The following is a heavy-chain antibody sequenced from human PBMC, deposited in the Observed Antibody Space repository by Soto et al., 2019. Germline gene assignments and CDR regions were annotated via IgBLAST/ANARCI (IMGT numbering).Heavy chain of an antibody. Sequence: QVQLVQSGAEVKKPGSSVKVSCKASGGTFSSYAISWVRQAPGQGLEWMGGIIPIFGTANYAQKFQGRVTITADESTSTAYMELSSLRSEDTAVYYCASPQARDDWSGYPIYYYYGMDVWGQGTTVTVSS. CDR2: IIPIFGTA. CDR3: ASPQARDDWSGYPIYYYYGMDV. D-gene: IGHD3-3*01. CDR1: GGTFSSYA. V-gene: IGHV1-69*01. J-gene: IGHJ6*02.